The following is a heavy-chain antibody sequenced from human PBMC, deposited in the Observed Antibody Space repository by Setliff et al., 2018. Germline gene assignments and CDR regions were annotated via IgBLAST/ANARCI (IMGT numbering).Heavy chain of an antibody. Sequence: SETLSLTCTVSGGSITSGNNYGGWIRQPPGKGLEWIGSVYYSGTTYYNPSLKSRVIISVDTSKNQISLKLNSVTAADTAVYYCARRWDQGHCSGGSCYGFDPWGQGTLVTVSS. CDR2: VYYSGTT. V-gene: IGHV4-39*01. J-gene: IGHJ5*02. CDR1: GGSITSGNNY. D-gene: IGHD2-15*01. CDR3: ARRWDQGHCSGGSCYGFDP.